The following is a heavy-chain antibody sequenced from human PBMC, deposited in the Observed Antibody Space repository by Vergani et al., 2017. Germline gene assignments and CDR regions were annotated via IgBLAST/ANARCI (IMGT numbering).Heavy chain of an antibody. CDR3: ARVSDSRGYYYYGMDV. CDR2: INPNSGGT. CDR1: GYTFTGYY. V-gene: IGHV1-2*02. J-gene: IGHJ6*02. D-gene: IGHD3-22*01. Sequence: QVQLVQSGAEVKKPGASVKVSCKASGYTFTGYYMHWVRQAPGQGLEWMGWINPNSGGTNYAQKLQGRVTMTTDTSTSTAYMELRSLRSDDTAVYYCARVSDSRGYYYYGMDVWGQGTTVTVSS.